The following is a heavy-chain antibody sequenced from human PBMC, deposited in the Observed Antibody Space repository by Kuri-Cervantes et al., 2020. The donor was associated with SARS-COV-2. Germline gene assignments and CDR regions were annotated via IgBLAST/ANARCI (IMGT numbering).Heavy chain of an antibody. D-gene: IGHD6-19*01. J-gene: IGHJ4*02. V-gene: IGHV3-7*01. Sequence: ETLSLTCAASGFTFSSYSMSWVRQAPGKGLEWVATIKRNGSGTYYVDSVKGRFTISRDNAKNSLYLQMNSLRAEDTAVYYCARVRQWVALYYFDYWGQGTLVTVSS. CDR3: ARVRQWVALYYFDY. CDR1: GFTFSSYS. CDR2: IKRNGSGT.